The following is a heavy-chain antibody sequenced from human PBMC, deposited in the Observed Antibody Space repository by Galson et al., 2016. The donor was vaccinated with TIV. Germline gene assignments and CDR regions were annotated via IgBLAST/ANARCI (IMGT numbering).Heavy chain of an antibody. D-gene: IGHD6-13*01. CDR3: APGVSAASTGVN. Sequence: SLRLSCAASGFMFSSDWMTWVRQAPGKGLEWVASINQDRSDGPYVDSVKGRFTISRDNAKKSLFLQMNGLRGEDTGVYYCAPGVSAASTGVNWGQGTLVTVSS. V-gene: IGHV3-7*01. CDR1: GFMFSSDW. CDR2: INQDRSDG. J-gene: IGHJ4*02.